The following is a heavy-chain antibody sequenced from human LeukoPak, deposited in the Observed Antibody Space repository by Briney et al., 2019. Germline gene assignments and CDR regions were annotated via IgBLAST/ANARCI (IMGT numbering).Heavy chain of an antibody. CDR3: ARDAIENYDFWSGSYYYFDY. J-gene: IGHJ4*02. D-gene: IGHD3-3*01. CDR1: GYTFTNYY. CDR2: INPSGGST. V-gene: IGHV1-46*01. Sequence: ASVEVSCKSSGYTFTNYYIHWVRQAPGQGLEWMGIINPSGGSTTYAQGFQDRVTMTRDTSTSTVYMELSSLTSEDTAVYYCARDAIENYDFWSGSYYYFDYWGQGTLVTVSS.